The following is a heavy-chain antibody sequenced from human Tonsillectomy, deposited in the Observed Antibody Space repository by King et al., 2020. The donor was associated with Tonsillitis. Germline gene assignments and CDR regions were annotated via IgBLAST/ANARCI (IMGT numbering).Heavy chain of an antibody. CDR2: ISYDGTNK. CDR3: ARPGGAYSYIHAFDI. CDR1: GFTFSCYA. D-gene: IGHD5-18*01. V-gene: IGHV3-30-3*01. Sequence: VQLVQSGGGVVQPGRSLRLSCAASGFTFSCYAMHWVRQAPGKGLEWVAVISYDGTNKYYADSVKGRFTISRDTSKNTLSLQMNSLRAEDTAVYYCARPGGAYSYIHAFDIWGQGTMVTVSS. J-gene: IGHJ3*02.